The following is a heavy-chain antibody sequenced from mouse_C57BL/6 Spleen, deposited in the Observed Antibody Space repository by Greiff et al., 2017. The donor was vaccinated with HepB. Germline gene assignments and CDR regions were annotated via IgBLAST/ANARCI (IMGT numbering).Heavy chain of an antibody. V-gene: IGHV1-82*01. CDR1: GYAFSSSW. J-gene: IGHJ3*01. D-gene: IGHD3-2*02. Sequence: QVQLKESGPELVKPGASVKISCKASGYAFSSSWMNWVKQRPGKGLEWIGRIYPGDGDTNYNGKFKGKATLTADKSSSTAYMQLSSLTSEDSAVYFCARPDSSGPFAYWGQGTLVTVSA. CDR3: ARPDSSGPFAY. CDR2: IYPGDGDT.